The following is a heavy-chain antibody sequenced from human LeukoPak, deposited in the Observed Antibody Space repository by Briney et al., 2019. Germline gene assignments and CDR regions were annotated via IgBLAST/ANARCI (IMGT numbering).Heavy chain of an antibody. Sequence: GGSLRLSCAASGFTFSSYWMSWVRQAPGKGLEWVANIKEDGSEKDYVDSVKGRFTISRDNAKNSLSLQMNSLRAEDTAVYYCVRGGGTFDIWGQGTMVTVSS. CDR1: GFTFSSYW. D-gene: IGHD3-16*01. V-gene: IGHV3-7*01. J-gene: IGHJ3*02. CDR3: VRGGGTFDI. CDR2: IKEDGSEK.